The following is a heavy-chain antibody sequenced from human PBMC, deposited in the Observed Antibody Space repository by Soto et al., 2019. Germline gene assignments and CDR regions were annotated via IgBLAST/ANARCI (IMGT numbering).Heavy chain of an antibody. CDR3: ARESVLFGRGFDY. CDR1: GYTFTGYY. D-gene: IGHD3-10*01. CDR2: INPNSGGT. Sequence: QVQLVQSGAEVKKPGASVKVSCKASGYTFTGYYMHWVRQAPGQGLEWMGWINPNSGGTNYAQKFQGWVXXTXDXXISTAYMELSRLRSDDTAVYYCARESVLFGRGFDYWGQGTLVTVSS. J-gene: IGHJ4*02. V-gene: IGHV1-2*04.